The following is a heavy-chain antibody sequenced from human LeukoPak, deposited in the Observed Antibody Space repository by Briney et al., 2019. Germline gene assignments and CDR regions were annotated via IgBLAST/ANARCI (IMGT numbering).Heavy chain of an antibody. CDR3: AGTSVGELRYFDWLLDY. CDR1: GGTFSSYA. Sequence: ASVKVSCKASGGTFSSYAISWVRQAPGQGLEWMGGIIPIFGTANYAQKFQGRVTITADESTSTAYVELSSLRSEDTAVYYCAGTSVGELRYFDWLLDYWGQGTLVTVSS. J-gene: IGHJ4*02. V-gene: IGHV1-69*01. CDR2: IIPIFGTA. D-gene: IGHD3-9*01.